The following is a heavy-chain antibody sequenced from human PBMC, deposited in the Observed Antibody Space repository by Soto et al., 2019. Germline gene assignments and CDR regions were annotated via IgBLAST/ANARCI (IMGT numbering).Heavy chain of an antibody. CDR2: INAYNGNT. CDR3: ARGLTMVRGLILDAFDM. D-gene: IGHD3-10*01. CDR1: GYTFTTYG. Sequence: GASVKVSCKASGYTFTTYGISWVRQAPGQGLEWMGWINAYNGNTNYAQKLQGRVTITRDTSASTAYMELSSLRSEDTAVYYCARGLTMVRGLILDAFDMWGQGTMVTVSS. J-gene: IGHJ3*02. V-gene: IGHV1-18*01.